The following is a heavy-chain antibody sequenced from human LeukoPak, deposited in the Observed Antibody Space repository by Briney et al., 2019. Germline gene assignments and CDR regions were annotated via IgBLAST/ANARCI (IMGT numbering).Heavy chain of an antibody. Sequence: ASVKVSCKASGYTFTAYYIHWVRQAPGQGLEWMGRINPNTGGTNYAQKFQGRVTMTRDTSISTAYMELSRLRSDDTAVYYCARDITIFGVGPDAFDIWGQGTMVTVSS. CDR1: GYTFTAYY. CDR3: ARDITIFGVGPDAFDI. V-gene: IGHV1-2*06. CDR2: INPNTGGT. J-gene: IGHJ3*02. D-gene: IGHD3-3*01.